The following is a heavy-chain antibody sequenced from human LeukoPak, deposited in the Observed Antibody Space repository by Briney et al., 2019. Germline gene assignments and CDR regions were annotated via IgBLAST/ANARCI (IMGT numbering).Heavy chain of an antibody. D-gene: IGHD2-2*01. CDR2: INTDGNTT. CDR1: GFSFSSHW. Sequence: GGSLRLSCAASGFSFSSHWMHWVRQAPGKGLVWVSRINTDGNTTAYADSVKGRFAISRDNAKNTLYSQMNTLSPEDTAVYYCARGASGDIGYCSSTSCYRSYYFDNWGQGTLVTVSS. CDR3: ARGASGDIGYCSSTSCYRSYYFDN. J-gene: IGHJ4*02. V-gene: IGHV3-74*01.